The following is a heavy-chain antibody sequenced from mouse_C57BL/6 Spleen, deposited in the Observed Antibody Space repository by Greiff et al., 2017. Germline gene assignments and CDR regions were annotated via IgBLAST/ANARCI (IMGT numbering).Heavy chain of an antibody. J-gene: IGHJ1*03. CDR1: GYTFTGYW. V-gene: IGHV1-9*01. CDR3: ARSVGYYGSSYWYFDV. CDR2: ILPGSGST. Sequence: QVQLKESGAELMKPGASVKLSCKATGYTFTGYWIEWVKQRPGHGLEWIGEILPGSGSTNYNEKFKGKATFTADTSSNTAYMQLSSLTTEDSAIYYCARSVGYYGSSYWYFDVWGTGTTVTVSS. D-gene: IGHD1-1*01.